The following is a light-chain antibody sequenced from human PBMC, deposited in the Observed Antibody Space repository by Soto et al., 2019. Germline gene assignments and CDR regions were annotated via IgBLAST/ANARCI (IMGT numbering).Light chain of an antibody. Sequence: QAVVTQEPSFSVSPGGTVTLTCGLSSGSVSTSYYPSWYQQTPGQAPRTLIYSTNARSSGVPDRFSGSILGNKAALTITGAQADDESDYYCVLYMGGGLRVFGGGTQLTVL. CDR1: SGSVSTSYY. J-gene: IGLJ3*02. CDR2: STN. CDR3: VLYMGGGLRV. V-gene: IGLV8-61*01.